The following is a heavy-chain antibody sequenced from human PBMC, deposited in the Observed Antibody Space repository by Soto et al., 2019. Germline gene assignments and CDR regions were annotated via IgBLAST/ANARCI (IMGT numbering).Heavy chain of an antibody. V-gene: IGHV3-7*05. CDR2: IKQDGSEK. CDR3: ARDTVPYGSGSYYNTPLDYGMDG. CDR1: GFTFSSYW. Sequence: PGGSLRLSCAASGFTFSSYWMSWVRQAPGKGLEWVANIKQDGSEKYYVDSVKGRFTISRDNAKNSLYLQMNSLRAEDTAVYYCARDTVPYGSGSYYNTPLDYGMDGWGQGTTVTVSS. D-gene: IGHD3-10*01. J-gene: IGHJ6*02.